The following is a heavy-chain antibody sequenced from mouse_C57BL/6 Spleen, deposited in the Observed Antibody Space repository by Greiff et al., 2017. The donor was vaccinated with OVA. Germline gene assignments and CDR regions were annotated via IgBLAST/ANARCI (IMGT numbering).Heavy chain of an antibody. D-gene: IGHD2-10*02. V-gene: IGHV5-16*01. Sequence: EVHLVESEGGLVQPGSSMKLSCTASGFTFSDYYMAWVRQVPEKGLEWVANINYDGSSTYYLDSLKSRFIISRDNAKNILYLQMSSLKSEDTATYYCARAGYGNYEDYAMDYWGQGTSVTVSS. CDR2: INYDGSST. CDR1: GFTFSDYY. CDR3: ARAGYGNYEDYAMDY. J-gene: IGHJ4*01.